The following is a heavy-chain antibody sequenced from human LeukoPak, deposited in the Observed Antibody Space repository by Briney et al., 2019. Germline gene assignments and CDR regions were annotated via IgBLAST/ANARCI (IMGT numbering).Heavy chain of an antibody. CDR3: ARRAQIHCSSTSCYSDRTSGFDY. Sequence: GGSLRLSCASSGFTFSSYSMNWVRQAPGKGLEWVSYISSSSSTIYYADSVKGRFTISRDNAKNSLYLQMNSLRAEDTAVYYCARRAQIHCSSTSCYSDRTSGFDYWGQGTLVTVSS. CDR2: ISSSSSTI. D-gene: IGHD2-2*02. CDR1: GFTFSSYS. J-gene: IGHJ4*02. V-gene: IGHV3-48*01.